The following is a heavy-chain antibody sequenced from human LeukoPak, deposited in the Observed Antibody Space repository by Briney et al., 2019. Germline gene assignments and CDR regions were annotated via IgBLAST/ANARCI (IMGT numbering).Heavy chain of an antibody. CDR2: ISSSGSYT. Sequence: PGGSLRLSCAASGFTFSDYYMSWIRQAPGKGLEWVSYISSSGSYTNYADSVKGRFTISRDNAKNSLYLQMNSLRAEDTAVYYCARHGSGSYYPFDYWGQGTLVTVSS. CDR3: ARHGSGSYYPFDY. CDR1: GFTFSDYY. J-gene: IGHJ4*02. V-gene: IGHV3-11*03. D-gene: IGHD3-10*01.